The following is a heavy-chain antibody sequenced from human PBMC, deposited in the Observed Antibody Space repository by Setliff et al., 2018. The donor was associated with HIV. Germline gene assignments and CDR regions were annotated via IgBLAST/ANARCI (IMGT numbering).Heavy chain of an antibody. Sequence: SETLSLTCSVSGGSVSSVNYYWSWIRQPPGKGLEWIGSIYHNGITYYNPSLKSRVTMSVDTSKNQFSLKLSSVTAADTAVYYCARDRLTYYFDYWGQGILVTVSS. CDR2: IYHNGIT. J-gene: IGHJ4*02. V-gene: IGHV4-61*01. D-gene: IGHD3-22*01. CDR1: GGSVSSVNYY. CDR3: ARDRLTYYFDY.